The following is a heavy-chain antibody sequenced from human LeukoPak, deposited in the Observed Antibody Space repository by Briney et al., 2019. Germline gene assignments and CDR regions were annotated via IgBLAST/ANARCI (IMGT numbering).Heavy chain of an antibody. Sequence: ASVKVSCKASGYTFTSYDINWVRQATGQGLEWMGWMNPNSGNTGYAQKFQGRVTMTRNTSMSTAYMELSSLRSEDTAVYYCARGYCSGGSCSNWFDPWGQGTLVTVSS. CDR3: ARGYCSGGSCSNWFDP. D-gene: IGHD2-15*01. CDR1: GYTFTSYD. J-gene: IGHJ5*02. CDR2: MNPNSGNT. V-gene: IGHV1-8*01.